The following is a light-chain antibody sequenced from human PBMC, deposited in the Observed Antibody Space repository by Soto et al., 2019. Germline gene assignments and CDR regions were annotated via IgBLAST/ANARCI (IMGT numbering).Light chain of an antibody. CDR3: QQYDNLPLT. CDR2: DAS. J-gene: IGKJ4*01. CDR1: QDISIY. Sequence: DIQMTQSPSSLSESVGDRVTITCQASQDISIYLNWYQQKPGKAPKLLIYDASNLETGVPSRFSGSGSGTDFTFTISSLQAEDIATYYCQQYDNLPLTFGGGTKVEIK. V-gene: IGKV1-33*01.